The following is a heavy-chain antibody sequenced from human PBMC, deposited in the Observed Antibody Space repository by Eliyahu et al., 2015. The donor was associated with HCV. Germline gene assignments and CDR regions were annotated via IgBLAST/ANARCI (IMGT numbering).Heavy chain of an antibody. CDR3: VYSRAATGTYEYFHH. CDR2: IYWNGNR. J-gene: IGHJ1*01. V-gene: IGHV2-5*04. CDR1: GFSITTTGVG. Sequence: QITLKESGPTLVKPTQTLTLTCTFSGFSITTTGVGVGWIRQSPGKALEWLAVIYWNGNRRYSPSLKSRLTITRDTSKNQVVLTITYMDPVDTATYHCVYSRAATGTYEYFHHWGQGTLVTVSS. D-gene: IGHD6-13*01.